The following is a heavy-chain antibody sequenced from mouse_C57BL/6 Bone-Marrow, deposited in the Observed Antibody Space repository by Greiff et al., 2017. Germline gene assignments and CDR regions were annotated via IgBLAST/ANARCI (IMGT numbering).Heavy chain of an antibody. J-gene: IGHJ3*01. Sequence: QVQLKQSGAELVRPGTSVKVSCKASGYAFTNYLIEWVKQRPGQGLEWIGVINPGSGGTNYNEKFKGKETLTADKSSSTAYRQLSSLTSEDSAVYFCARSYYGWFAYWGQGTLVTVSA. D-gene: IGHD1-1*01. CDR1: GYAFTNYL. CDR3: ARSYYGWFAY. V-gene: IGHV1-54*01. CDR2: INPGSGGT.